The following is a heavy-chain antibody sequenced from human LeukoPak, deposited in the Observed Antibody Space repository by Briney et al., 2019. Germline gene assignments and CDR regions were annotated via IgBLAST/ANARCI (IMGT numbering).Heavy chain of an antibody. D-gene: IGHD4-11*01. J-gene: IGHJ6*03. CDR1: GGSISSYY. CDR2: IYTSGST. V-gene: IGHV4-4*09. Sequence: SETLSLTCTVSGGSISSYYWSWIRQPPGKGLEWIGYIYTSGSTNYNPSLKSRVTISVDTSKNQFSLKLSSVTAADTAVYYCARTTTVRYYYYYYMDVWGKGTTATVSS. CDR3: ARTTTVRYYYYYYMDV.